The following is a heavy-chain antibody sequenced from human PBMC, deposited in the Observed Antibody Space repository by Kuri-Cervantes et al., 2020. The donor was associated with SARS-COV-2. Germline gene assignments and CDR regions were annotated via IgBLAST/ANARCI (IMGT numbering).Heavy chain of an antibody. CDR2: IDASGKSR. V-gene: IGHV3-48*02. Sequence: GGSLRLSCAVSGLTFSSRSMNWVRQAPGMGLEWVPHIDASGKSRYYIDSVQGRFTISRDNARNSLYLQMNSLTEEDTAVYYCSATWDHWGQGTLVTVSS. CDR3: SATWDH. J-gene: IGHJ4*02. CDR1: GLTFSSRS.